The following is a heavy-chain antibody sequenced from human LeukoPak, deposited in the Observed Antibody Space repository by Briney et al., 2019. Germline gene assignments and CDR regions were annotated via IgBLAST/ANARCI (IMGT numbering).Heavy chain of an antibody. V-gene: IGHV4-59*01. CDR3: ARQTHPLLEYSSLPPWFDP. D-gene: IGHD6-6*01. CDR1: GGSISSYY. CDR2: IYYSGST. J-gene: IGHJ5*02. Sequence: NPSETLSLTCTVSGGSISSYYWSWIRQPPGKGLEWIGYIYYSGSTNYNPSLKSRVTISVDTSKNQFSLKLSSVTAADTAVYYCARQTHPLLEYSSLPPWFDPWGQGTLVTVSS.